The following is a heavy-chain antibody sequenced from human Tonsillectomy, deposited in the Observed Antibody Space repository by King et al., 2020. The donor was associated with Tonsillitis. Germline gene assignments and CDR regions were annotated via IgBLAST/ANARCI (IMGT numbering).Heavy chain of an antibody. CDR3: ARSSSGSPSIVVVTEAWYFDR. Sequence: HVQLVESGAEVKKPGSSVKVSCKASGGTFSSYAISWVRQAPGQGLEWMGGIIPIFGTTNHAQKFQGRITITADESTSTAYMELSSLRSEDTAVYYCARSSSGSPSIVVVTEAWYFDRWGRGTLVTVSS. D-gene: IGHD2-21*02. CDR2: IIPIFGTT. J-gene: IGHJ2*01. V-gene: IGHV1-69*01. CDR1: GGTFSSYA.